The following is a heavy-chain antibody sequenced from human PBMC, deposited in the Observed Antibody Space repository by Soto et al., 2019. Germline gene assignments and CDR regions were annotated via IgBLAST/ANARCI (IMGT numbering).Heavy chain of an antibody. CDR2: ISSSSSTI. CDR1: GFTFSSYS. CDR3: AIESGEANINWFDL. V-gene: IGHV3-48*02. Sequence: GGSLRLSCAASGFTFSSYSMNWVRQAPVKGLEWVSYISSSSSTIYYADSVKGRFTISRDNAKNSLYLQMNSLRDEDTAVYYCAIESGEANINWFDLWGQGTLVTVAS. D-gene: IGHD3-16*01. J-gene: IGHJ5*02.